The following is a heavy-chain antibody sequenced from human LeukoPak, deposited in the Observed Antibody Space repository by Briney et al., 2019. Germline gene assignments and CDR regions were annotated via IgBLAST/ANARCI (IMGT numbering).Heavy chain of an antibody. CDR3: ARGGGGILKAYYSYMDV. J-gene: IGHJ6*03. CDR1: GFTFSSYG. V-gene: IGHV3-30*03. Sequence: PGRSLRLSCAASGFTFSSYGMHWVRQAPGKGLEWVAVISYDGSNKYYADSVKGRFTISRDNAKNSLYLQMNSLRAEDTAVYYCARGGGGILKAYYSYMDVWGKGTTVTVSS. CDR2: ISYDGSNK. D-gene: IGHD3-10*01.